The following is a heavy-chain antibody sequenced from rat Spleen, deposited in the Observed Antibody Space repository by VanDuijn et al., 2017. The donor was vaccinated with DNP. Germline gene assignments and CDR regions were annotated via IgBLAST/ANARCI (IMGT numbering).Heavy chain of an antibody. J-gene: IGHJ2*01. D-gene: IGHD1-12*02. CDR1: GFTFSDYA. Sequence: EVQLVESGGGLVQPGRSLKLSCAASGFTFSDYAMAWVRQVPTKGLEWVATIIYDGSRTYYRDSVKGRFTISRDNAKSTLYLQMDSLRSEDTATYYCARHYYDGSYYFDYWGQGVMVTVSS. V-gene: IGHV5-7*01. CDR3: ARHYYDGSYYFDY. CDR2: IIYDGSRT.